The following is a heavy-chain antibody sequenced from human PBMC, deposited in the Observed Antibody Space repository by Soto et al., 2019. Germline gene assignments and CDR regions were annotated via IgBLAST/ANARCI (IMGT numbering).Heavy chain of an antibody. Sequence: GGSLRLSCAASGFTFTNYWMHWVRQAPGKGLVWVSRVDNDGSSATYAAVKGRFTISRDTSNGIAYLQMNSLNIEDSAVYYCSGAESPDTAYFSLYWGQGTPVTVSS. CDR2: VDNDGSSA. V-gene: IGHV3-74*01. CDR3: SGAESPDTAYFSLY. J-gene: IGHJ4*02. CDR1: GFTFTNYW. D-gene: IGHD1-26*01.